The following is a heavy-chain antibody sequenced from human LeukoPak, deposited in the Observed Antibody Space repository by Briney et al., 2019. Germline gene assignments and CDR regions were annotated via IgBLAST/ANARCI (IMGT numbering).Heavy chain of an antibody. V-gene: IGHV4-59*08. Sequence: SETLSLTCTVSGGSISSYYWSWIRQPPGRGLEWIGYIYHSGSTTYNPSIKSGVTIAVNTSENQFSRKLSSVTAADTAVYYCARRWNGYNPIDYWGQGTLVTVSS. J-gene: IGHJ4*02. D-gene: IGHD5-24*01. CDR2: IYHSGST. CDR3: ARRWNGYNPIDY. CDR1: GGSISSYY.